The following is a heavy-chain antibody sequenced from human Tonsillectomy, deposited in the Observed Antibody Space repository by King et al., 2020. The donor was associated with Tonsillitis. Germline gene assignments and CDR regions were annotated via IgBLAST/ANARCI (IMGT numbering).Heavy chain of an antibody. V-gene: IGHV3-7*04. Sequence: VLLVESGGGLVQPRGSLRLSCAASGFTFSSYWMSWVRQAPGKGLEWVANIKQDGSEKYYVDSVKGRFTISRDNAKNSLYLQMNSLRAEDTAVYYCARDPRLDLAAAGLNWFDPWGQGTLVTVSS. D-gene: IGHD6-13*01. CDR3: ARDPRLDLAAAGLNWFDP. CDR2: IKQDGSEK. CDR1: GFTFSSYW. J-gene: IGHJ5*02.